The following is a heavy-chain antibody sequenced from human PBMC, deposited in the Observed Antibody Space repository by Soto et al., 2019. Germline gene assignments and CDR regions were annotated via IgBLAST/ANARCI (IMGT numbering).Heavy chain of an antibody. J-gene: IGHJ6*02. CDR3: ARGLGYYYYGMDV. V-gene: IGHV1-58*01. Sequence: SVKVSCKASGFTFTSSAVQWVRQARGQRLEWIGWIVVNSGNTNYAQKFQDRVTMTRSTSTNTAYMELSSLTSEDTAVYYCARGLGYYYYGMDVWGQGTTVTVSS. CDR1: GFTFTSSA. CDR2: IVVNSGNT.